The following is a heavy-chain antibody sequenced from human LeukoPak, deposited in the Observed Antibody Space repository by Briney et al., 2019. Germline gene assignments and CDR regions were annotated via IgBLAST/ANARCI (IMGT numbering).Heavy chain of an antibody. CDR2: IYYSGST. J-gene: IGHJ4*02. V-gene: IGHV4-39*07. D-gene: IGHD2-15*01. Sequence: SETLSLTCTVSGGSISSSSYYWGWIRQPPGKGLEWIGNIYYSGSTYYNPSLKSRVTISADTSKNQVYLKLRSVTAADTAVYYCVRDLWGVGGTQYWGQGTQVIVSS. CDR1: GGSISSSSYY. CDR3: VRDLWGVGGTQY.